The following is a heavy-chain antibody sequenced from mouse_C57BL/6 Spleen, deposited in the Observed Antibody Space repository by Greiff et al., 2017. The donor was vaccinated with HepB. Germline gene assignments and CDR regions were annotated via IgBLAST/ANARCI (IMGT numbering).Heavy chain of an antibody. CDR3: ARSRILSTVVATPFDY. Sequence: QVQLQQPGAELVKPGASVKMSCKASGYTFTSYWITWVKQRPGQGLEWIGDIYPGSGSTNYNEKFKSKATLTVDTSSSTAYMQLSSLTSEDSAVYYGARSRILSTVVATPFDYWGQGTTLTVSS. CDR2: IYPGSGST. J-gene: IGHJ2*01. CDR1: GYTFTSYW. D-gene: IGHD1-1*01. V-gene: IGHV1-55*01.